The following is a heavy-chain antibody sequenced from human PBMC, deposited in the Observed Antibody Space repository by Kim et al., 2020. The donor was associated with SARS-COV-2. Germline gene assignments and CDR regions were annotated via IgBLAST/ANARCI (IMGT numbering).Heavy chain of an antibody. Sequence: SETLSLTCTVSGGSISSYYWSWIRQPPGKGLEWIGYIYYSGSTNYNPSLKSRVTISVDTSKNQFSLKLSSVTAADTAVYYCARALGRAVAGFDYWGQGTLVTVSS. CDR3: ARALGRAVAGFDY. CDR2: IYYSGST. J-gene: IGHJ4*02. D-gene: IGHD6-19*01. V-gene: IGHV4-59*13. CDR1: GGSISSYY.